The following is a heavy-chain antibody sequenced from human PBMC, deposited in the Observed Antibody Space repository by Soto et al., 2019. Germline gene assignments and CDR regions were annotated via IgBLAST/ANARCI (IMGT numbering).Heavy chain of an antibody. CDR3: ARHSHRGKGAMVRLNWFDP. CDR2: IIPIFGTA. V-gene: IGHV1-69*13. D-gene: IGHD3-10*01. Sequence: GASVKVSCKTSGGTFSSYAISWVRQAPGQGLEWMGGIIPIFGTANYAQKFQGRVTITADESTSTAYMELGSLRSEDTAMYYCARHSHRGKGAMVRLNWFDPWGQGTLVTVSS. J-gene: IGHJ5*02. CDR1: GGTFSSYA.